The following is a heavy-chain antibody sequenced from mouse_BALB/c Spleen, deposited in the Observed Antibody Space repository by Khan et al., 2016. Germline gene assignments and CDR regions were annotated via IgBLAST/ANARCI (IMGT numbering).Heavy chain of an antibody. J-gene: IGHJ3*01. CDR2: IGDRANDYTT. CDR3: ARLRFDF. CDR1: WFTFTDYY. Sequence: EVELVESGGGLVQPGGSLRLSCATAWFTFTDYYMSCVRQPPGKALEWLGFIGDRANDYTTAYSASVRGRFTISRDNSQSILYLQMNTLRAEDSATYYCARLRFDFWGQGTLVTVSA. V-gene: IGHV7-3*02.